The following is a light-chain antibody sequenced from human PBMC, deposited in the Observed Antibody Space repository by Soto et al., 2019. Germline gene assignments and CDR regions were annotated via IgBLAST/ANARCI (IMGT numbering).Light chain of an antibody. J-gene: IGKJ5*01. Sequence: DIQLPQSPSFLSASVVDRATITCRASQGISSYLAWYQQKPGKAPKLLIYAASTLQSGVPSRFSGSGPGTDFTLTISSLEPEDFAVYYCQQRTNWQITFGQGTRLEI. CDR2: AAS. V-gene: IGKV1-9*01. CDR3: QQRTNWQIT. CDR1: QGISSY.